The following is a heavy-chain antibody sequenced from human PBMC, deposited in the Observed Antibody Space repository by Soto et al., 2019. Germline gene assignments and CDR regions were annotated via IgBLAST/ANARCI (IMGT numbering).Heavy chain of an antibody. CDR2: VSNSGLDT. Sequence: GGSLRLSCAASGFTFTTYAMNWVRQAPGKGLERVSTVSNSGLDTYYADSVKGRFTVSRDNTKNTLYLQMNSLRGEDTATYYCAKERESRSSYYFMDVWGKGTTVTVSS. D-gene: IGHD6-13*01. CDR3: AKERESRSSYYFMDV. CDR1: GFTFTTYA. J-gene: IGHJ6*03. V-gene: IGHV3-23*01.